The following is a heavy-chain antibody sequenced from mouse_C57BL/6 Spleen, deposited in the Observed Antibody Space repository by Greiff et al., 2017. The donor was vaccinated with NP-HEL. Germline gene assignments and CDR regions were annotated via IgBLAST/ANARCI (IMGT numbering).Heavy chain of an antibody. D-gene: IGHD1-2*01. CDR1: GYAFSSSW. CDR3: ARDYGHYFDY. Sequence: VQLQQSGPELVKPGASVKISCKASGYAFSSSWMNWVKQRPGKGLEWIGRIYPGDGDTNYNGKFKGKATLTADKSSSTAYMQLSSLTSEDSAVYFCARDYGHYFDYWGQGTTLTVSS. V-gene: IGHV1-82*01. J-gene: IGHJ2*01. CDR2: IYPGDGDT.